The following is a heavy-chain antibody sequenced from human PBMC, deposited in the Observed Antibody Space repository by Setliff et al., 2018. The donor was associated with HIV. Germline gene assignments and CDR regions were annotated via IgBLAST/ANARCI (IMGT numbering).Heavy chain of an antibody. V-gene: IGHV4-4*07. CDR3: ASTGYSSGWSFDY. J-gene: IGHJ4*02. CDR2: VYLSGGT. CDR1: SDSIRAYF. Sequence: PSETLSLTCTVSSDSIRAYFWTWVRQPAGKGLEWIGHVYLSGGTNSNPSLKSRVTMSFDTSKNQFSLNLNSVTAADTAVYYCASTGYSSGWSFDYWGQGTLVTVSS. D-gene: IGHD6-19*01.